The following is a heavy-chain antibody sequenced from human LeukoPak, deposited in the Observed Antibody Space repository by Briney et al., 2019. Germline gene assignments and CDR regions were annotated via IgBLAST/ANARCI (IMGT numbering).Heavy chain of an antibody. CDR3: ARGIDGYYRTETVGY. Sequence: GGSLRLSCAASGFTVSSNYMSWVRQAPGKGLEWVSVIYSGGSTYYADSVKGRFTISRDNSKNTLYLQMNSLRAEDTAVYYCARGIDGYYRTETVGYWGQGTLVTVSS. CDR2: IYSGGST. CDR1: GFTVSSNY. J-gene: IGHJ4*02. V-gene: IGHV3-66*01. D-gene: IGHD3-22*01.